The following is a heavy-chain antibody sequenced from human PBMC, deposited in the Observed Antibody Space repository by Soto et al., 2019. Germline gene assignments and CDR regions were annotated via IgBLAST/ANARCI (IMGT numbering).Heavy chain of an antibody. CDR1: GGSISSSSYY. D-gene: IGHD3-22*01. CDR2: IYCSGST. V-gene: IGHV4-39*01. Sequence: PSETLSLTCTVSGGSISSSSYYWGWIRQPPGKGLEWIGSIYCSGSTYYNLSLKSRVTISVDTSKNQFSLKLSSVTAADTAVYYCARTKGDSSGYYRLWFDYWGQGTLVTVSS. J-gene: IGHJ4*02. CDR3: ARTKGDSSGYYRLWFDY.